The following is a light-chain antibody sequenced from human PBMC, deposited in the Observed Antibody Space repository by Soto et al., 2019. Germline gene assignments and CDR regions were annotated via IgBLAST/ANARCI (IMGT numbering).Light chain of an antibody. CDR2: EVT. Sequence: QSALTQPPSASGSPGQSVTISCTGTSSDIGDYNSVSWYQQCPGKAPKVMIYEVTKRPSGVPDRFSGSRSGNRASLTVSGLLAEDEADYYCSSSAGSNNLVFGGGTKLTVL. V-gene: IGLV2-8*01. CDR1: SSDIGDYNS. J-gene: IGLJ2*01. CDR3: SSSAGSNNLV.